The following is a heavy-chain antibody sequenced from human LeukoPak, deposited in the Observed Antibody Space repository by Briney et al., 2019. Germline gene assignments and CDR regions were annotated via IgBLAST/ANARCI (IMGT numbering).Heavy chain of an antibody. D-gene: IGHD3-16*01. J-gene: IGHJ6*02. Sequence: GGSLGLSCAASGYTFSGYEMNWVRQAPGKGLEWVSYITSSGSTIYYADSVKGRFTISRDNAKNSLYLQMNSLRAEDTAVYYCARAVRTVLGYGMDVWGQGTTVTVSS. CDR2: ITSSGSTI. CDR3: ARAVRTVLGYGMDV. CDR1: GYTFSGYE. V-gene: IGHV3-48*03.